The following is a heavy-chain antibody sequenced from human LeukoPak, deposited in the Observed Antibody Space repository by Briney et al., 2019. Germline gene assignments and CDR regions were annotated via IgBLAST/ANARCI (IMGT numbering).Heavy chain of an antibody. D-gene: IGHD3-10*01. J-gene: IGHJ6*04. V-gene: IGHV1-18*04. CDR2: ISAYNGNT. Sequence: ASVKVSCKASGYTFTSYGISWVRQAPGQGLEWMGWISAYNGNTNYAQKLQGRVTMTTDTSTSTAYMELRSLRSDDTAVYYCARDERAGSGSYKYYYYSMDVWGKGTTVTVSS. CDR3: ARDERAGSGSYKYYYYSMDV. CDR1: GYTFTSYG.